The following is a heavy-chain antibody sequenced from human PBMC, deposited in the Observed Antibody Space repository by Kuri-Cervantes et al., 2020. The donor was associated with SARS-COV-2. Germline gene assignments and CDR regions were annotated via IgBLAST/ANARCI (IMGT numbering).Heavy chain of an antibody. CDR2: IYYSGST. Sequence: SETLSLTCTVSGGSISSSSYYWGWIRQPPGKGLEWIGSIYYSGSTYYNPPLKRRVTISVETSKNQFSLKLSSVTATDTAVYYCASRGGVAGTPFDYWGQGTLVTVSS. V-gene: IGHV4-39*01. J-gene: IGHJ4*02. CDR3: ASRGGVAGTPFDY. CDR1: GGSISSSSYY. D-gene: IGHD6-19*01.